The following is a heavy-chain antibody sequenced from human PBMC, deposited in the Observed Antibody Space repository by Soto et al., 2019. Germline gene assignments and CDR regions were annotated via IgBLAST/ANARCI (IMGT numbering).Heavy chain of an antibody. CDR2: ISNGGSSI. Sequence: QVQLVESGGGLVKPGGSLRLSCAASGFTFGDYDMSWIRQAPGKGLEWVSYISNGGSSIYYADSVKGRFTISRDNAKRSVFLQINSLRAEDTAVYYCTRPCRYCNGGGPGNWFDPWGQGTLVTVSS. J-gene: IGHJ5*02. V-gene: IGHV3-11*01. CDR1: GFTFGDYD. CDR3: TRPCRYCNGGGPGNWFDP. D-gene: IGHD2-8*02.